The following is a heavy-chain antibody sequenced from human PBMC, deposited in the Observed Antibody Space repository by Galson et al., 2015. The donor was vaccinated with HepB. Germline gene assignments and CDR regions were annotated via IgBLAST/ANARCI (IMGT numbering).Heavy chain of an antibody. V-gene: IGHV3-48*02. Sequence: SLRLSCAASGFTFSSYSMNWVRQAPGKGLEWVSYISSSSSTIYYADSVKGRFTISRDNAKNSLYLQMNSLRDEDTAVYYCARFRSSTSCYICYYYGMDVWGQGTTVTVSS. CDR2: ISSSSSTI. CDR3: ARFRSSTSCYICYYYGMDV. J-gene: IGHJ6*02. D-gene: IGHD2-2*02. CDR1: GFTFSSYS.